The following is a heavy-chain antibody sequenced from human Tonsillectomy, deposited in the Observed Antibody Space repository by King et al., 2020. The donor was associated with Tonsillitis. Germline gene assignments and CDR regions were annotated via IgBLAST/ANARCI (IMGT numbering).Heavy chain of an antibody. CDR3: ARYSYGSIPRNDYIDY. J-gene: IGHJ4*02. V-gene: IGHV1-18*01. Sequence: VQLVESGAEVKKPGASVKVSCKAPGDTFISSGITWVRQAPGQGLEWMGWISVYNGNTNYAQKFQGRVTMTTDTSTSTAYMELRSLRSDDTAVYYCARYSYGSIPRNDYIDYWGQGTLVTVSS. D-gene: IGHD5-18*01. CDR2: ISVYNGNT. CDR1: GDTFISSG.